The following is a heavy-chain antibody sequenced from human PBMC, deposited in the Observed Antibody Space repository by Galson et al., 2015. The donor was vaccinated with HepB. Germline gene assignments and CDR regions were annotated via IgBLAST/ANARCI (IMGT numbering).Heavy chain of an antibody. CDR1: GFTFSSYT. Sequence: SLRLSCAASGFTFSSYTMNWVRQAPGKGLESVSYISSTGTTMYYADSAKGRFTISRDNAQNSLYRQMNSLRDEDTAVYYCARVYFGSGSSSAYWYFDLWGRGALVTVSS. D-gene: IGHD3-10*01. J-gene: IGHJ2*01. CDR2: ISSTGTTM. V-gene: IGHV3-48*02. CDR3: ARVYFGSGSSSAYWYFDL.